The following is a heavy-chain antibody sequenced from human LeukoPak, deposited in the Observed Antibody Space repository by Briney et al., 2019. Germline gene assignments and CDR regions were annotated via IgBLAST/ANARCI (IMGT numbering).Heavy chain of an antibody. D-gene: IGHD3-16*02. CDR2: ISAYNGNT. V-gene: IGHV1-18*01. Sequence: GASVKVSCKASGYTFTSYGISSVRQAPGQGLEWMGWISAYNGNTNYAQKLQGRVTMTTNTSTSTAYMELRSLSSDDTAVYYCARGENDYVWGSYRFIDYWGQGTLVTVSS. J-gene: IGHJ4*02. CDR3: ARGENDYVWGSYRFIDY. CDR1: GYTFTSYG.